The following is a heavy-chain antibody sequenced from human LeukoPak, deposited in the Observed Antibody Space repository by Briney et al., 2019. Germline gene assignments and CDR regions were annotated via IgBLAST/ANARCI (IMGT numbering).Heavy chain of an antibody. CDR3: ARGDSSGYYDLDYYYYMDV. V-gene: IGHV3-7*01. Sequence: GGSLRLSCAASGFTFSSYWMSWVRQAPGKGLEWVANIKQDGSEKYYVDSVKGRFTISRDNAKNSLYLQMNSLRAEDTAVYYCARGDSSGYYDLDYYYYMDVWGKGTTVTVSS. J-gene: IGHJ6*03. D-gene: IGHD3-22*01. CDR2: IKQDGSEK. CDR1: GFTFSSYW.